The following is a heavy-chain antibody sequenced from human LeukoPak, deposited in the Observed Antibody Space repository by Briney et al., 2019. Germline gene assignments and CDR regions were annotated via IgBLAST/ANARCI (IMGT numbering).Heavy chain of an antibody. CDR3: ARCAGDGKGLYYFDY. D-gene: IGHD2-21*02. V-gene: IGHV1-18*01. J-gene: IGHJ4*02. CDR1: GYTFTSYA. CDR2: ISVYNGNT. Sequence: ASVKVSCKASGYTFTSYAFSWVRQAPGQGLEWMGWISVYNGNTNYAQKVQGRVTMTTDTSTSTAYMELRSLRSDDTAVYYCARCAGDGKGLYYFDYWGQGTLVTVSS.